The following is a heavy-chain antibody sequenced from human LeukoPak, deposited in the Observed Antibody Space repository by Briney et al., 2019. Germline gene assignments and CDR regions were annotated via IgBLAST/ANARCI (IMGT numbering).Heavy chain of an antibody. CDR2: ISWNSGSI. CDR1: GFTFDDYA. V-gene: IGHV3-9*03. CDR3: ARGTATGGRMDY. Sequence: GRSLRLSCAASGFTFDDYAMHWVRQAPGKGLEWVSGISWNSGSIGYADSVKGRFTISRDNAKNSLYLQMNSLRTEDMALYHCARGTATGGRMDYWGQGTLVTVSS. J-gene: IGHJ4*02. D-gene: IGHD5-24*01.